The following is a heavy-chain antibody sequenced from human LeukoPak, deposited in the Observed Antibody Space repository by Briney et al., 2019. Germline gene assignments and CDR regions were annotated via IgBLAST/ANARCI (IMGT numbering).Heavy chain of an antibody. CDR1: GFTFTRYD. D-gene: IGHD2-2*01. J-gene: IGHJ4*02. Sequence: ASVKVSCKASGFTFTRYDINWVRQAPGQGLEWMGRINPNSGDTNYAQKFQGRVTMTRDTSISTAYMELSRLRSDDTAVYYCARDYCSSTSCLFDYWGQGTLVTVSS. V-gene: IGHV1-2*06. CDR2: INPNSGDT. CDR3: ARDYCSSTSCLFDY.